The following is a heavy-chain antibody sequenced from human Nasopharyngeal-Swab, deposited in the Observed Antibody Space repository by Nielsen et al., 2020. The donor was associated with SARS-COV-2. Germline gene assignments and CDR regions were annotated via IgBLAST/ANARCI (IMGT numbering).Heavy chain of an antibody. V-gene: IGHV3-23*01. CDR1: GFTFSSFA. J-gene: IGHJ4*02. D-gene: IGHD2-8*01. CDR2: VSANGDIT. CDR3: ARNCSNGVCVNY. Sequence: GESLKISCAASGFTFSSFAMSWVRQAPGKGLEWVSAVSANGDITYYADSVKGRFTVSRDNSKNTLYLQMSSLKVEDTATYYCARNCSNGVCVNYWGQGTLITVSS.